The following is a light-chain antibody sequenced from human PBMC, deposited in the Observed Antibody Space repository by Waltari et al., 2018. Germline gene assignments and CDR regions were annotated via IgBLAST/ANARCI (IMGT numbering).Light chain of an antibody. CDR2: DVS. J-gene: IGLJ3*02. CDR1: SRAFGGSKS. V-gene: IGLV2-11*01. CDR3: CSYADIYAWV. Sequence: QSALTQPRSVSGSPGQSVTFSCTGTSRAFGGSKSVSWYQQHPGKAPKLMIYDVSQPPSGVPGRFAGSKSGNTASLTISGLQAEDEAYYYCCSYADIYAWVFGGGTKVTVL.